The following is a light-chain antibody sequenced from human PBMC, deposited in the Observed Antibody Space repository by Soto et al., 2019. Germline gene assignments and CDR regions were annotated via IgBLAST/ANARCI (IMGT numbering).Light chain of an antibody. V-gene: IGLV2-14*01. Sequence: QSALTQPASVSGSPGQSITISCTGTSSDVGNYNYISWYQQHPGKAPKLMIYEVTNRPSGVSSRFSGSKSGNTASLTISGLQAEHEADYYCSSFASSITLLFGGGTKLTVL. CDR2: EVT. J-gene: IGLJ3*02. CDR3: SSFASSITLL. CDR1: SSDVGNYNY.